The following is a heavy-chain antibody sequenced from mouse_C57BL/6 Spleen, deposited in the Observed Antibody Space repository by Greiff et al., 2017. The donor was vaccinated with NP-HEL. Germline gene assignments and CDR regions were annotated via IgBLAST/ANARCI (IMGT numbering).Heavy chain of an antibody. CDR3: AREGYYGSSYYFDY. D-gene: IGHD1-1*01. CDR2: IDPSDSET. CDR1: GYTFTSYW. V-gene: IGHV1-52*01. J-gene: IGHJ2*01. Sequence: QVQLQQPGAELVRPGSSVKLSCKASGYTFTSYWMHWVKQRPIQGLEWIGNIDPSDSETHYNQKFKDKATLTVDKSSSTAYMQLSSLTSEDSAVYYCAREGYYGSSYYFDYWGKGTTLTVSS.